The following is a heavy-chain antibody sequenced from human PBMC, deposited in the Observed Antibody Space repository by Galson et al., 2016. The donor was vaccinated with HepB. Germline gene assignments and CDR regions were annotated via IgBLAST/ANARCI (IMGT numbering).Heavy chain of an antibody. CDR1: TYTFANSW. J-gene: IGHJ4*02. Sequence: QSGAEVKKPGESLKVSCKGSTYTFANSWIGWVRQMPGKGLEWMGIIDPVDSNVRYSPSFQGQVTLSADTSIATAYLQWSSLKASDTAVYYCARHRRDRTGVYFDSWGQGTLVTASS. D-gene: IGHD7-27*01. V-gene: IGHV5-51*01. CDR3: ARHRRDRTGVYFDS. CDR2: IDPVDSNV.